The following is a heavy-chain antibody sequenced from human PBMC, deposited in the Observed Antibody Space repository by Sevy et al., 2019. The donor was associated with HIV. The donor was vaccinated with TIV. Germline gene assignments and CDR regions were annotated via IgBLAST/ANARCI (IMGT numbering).Heavy chain of an antibody. CDR1: GGTFSSYA. Sequence: ASVKVSCKASGGTFSSYAISWVRQAPGQGREWMGRIIPIHGIANYAQKFQGRVTITADKSTSTASMELSSLRSEETAVYYCARDDYGSGSYYNVIDYWGQGTLVTVSS. V-gene: IGHV1-69*04. D-gene: IGHD3-10*01. J-gene: IGHJ4*02. CDR2: IIPIHGIA. CDR3: ARDDYGSGSYYNVIDY.